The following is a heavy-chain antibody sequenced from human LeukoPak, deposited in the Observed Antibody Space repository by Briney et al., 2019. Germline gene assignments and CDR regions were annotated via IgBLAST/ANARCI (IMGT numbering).Heavy chain of an antibody. D-gene: IGHD2/OR15-2a*01. CDR2: ISDSGVGT. CDR1: GFTFSNYA. V-gene: IGHV3-23*01. J-gene: IGHJ4*02. CDR3: AKLLVAY. Sequence: GGSLRLSCAASGFTFSNYAMTWVRQAPGKGLEWVSTISDSGVGTYYADSVEGRLTISRDNSKNTLYLQMNSLRAEDTAVYYCAKLLVAYWGQGTLVTVSS.